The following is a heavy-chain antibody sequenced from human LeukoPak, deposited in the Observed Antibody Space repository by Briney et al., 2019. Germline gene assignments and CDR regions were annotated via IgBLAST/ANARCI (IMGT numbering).Heavy chain of an antibody. D-gene: IGHD3-3*01. J-gene: IGHJ4*02. Sequence: GGSLRLSCAVSGLTFSNYWMHWVRQAPGKGLVWVSRISNDGTSTSYADSVEGRFIIFRDNSKNTLELQVNSLRAEDTAIYYCAKVPVDTIFRSDYWGQGTLVTVSS. V-gene: IGHV3-74*01. CDR1: GLTFSNYW. CDR2: ISNDGTST. CDR3: AKVPVDTIFRSDY.